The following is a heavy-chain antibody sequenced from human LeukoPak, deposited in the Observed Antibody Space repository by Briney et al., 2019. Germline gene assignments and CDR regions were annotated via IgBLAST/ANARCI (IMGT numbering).Heavy chain of an antibody. CDR2: IHPGDSDT. Sequence: GESLKISCKGSGYSFTNYWIGWVRQMPGKGLEWMGIIHPGDSDTRYNQSFQGQVTISADKSISTAYLQWSSLKASDTAMYYCARHRLRYGDHKTHDAFDIWGQGTMVTVSS. CDR1: GYSFTNYW. J-gene: IGHJ3*02. V-gene: IGHV5-51*01. D-gene: IGHD4-17*01. CDR3: ARHRLRYGDHKTHDAFDI.